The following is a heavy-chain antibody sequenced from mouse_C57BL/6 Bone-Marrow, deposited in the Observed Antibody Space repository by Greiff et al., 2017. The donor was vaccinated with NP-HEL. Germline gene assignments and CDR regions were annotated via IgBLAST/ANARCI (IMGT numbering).Heavy chain of an antibody. CDR2: ISYDGSN. CDR1: GYSITSGYY. D-gene: IGHD2-4*01. V-gene: IGHV3-6*01. Sequence: EVQLQESGPGLVKPSQSLSLTCSVTGYSITSGYYWNWIRQFPGNKLEWMGYISYDGSNNYNPSLKNRISITRDTSKNQFFLKLNSVTTEDTATYYCAINDYDRVWFAYWGQGTLVTVSA. J-gene: IGHJ3*01. CDR3: AINDYDRVWFAY.